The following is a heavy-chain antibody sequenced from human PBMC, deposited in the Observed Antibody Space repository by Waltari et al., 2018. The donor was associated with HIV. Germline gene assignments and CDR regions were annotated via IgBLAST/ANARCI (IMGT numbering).Heavy chain of an antibody. D-gene: IGHD2-15*01. CDR1: GFTFSDYY. CDR2: IRKRGGSNT. V-gene: IGHV3-11*04. J-gene: IGHJ5*02. CDR3: ARDGGYCSGGNCYAWFDP. Sequence: QVQLVESGGGLVKAGGSLRLSCAASGFTFSDYYMSWIRQAPGKGLEWISYIRKRGGSNTYYADSVKGRFTISRDNAKKSLYLQMNSLRDEDTAVYFCARDGGYCSGGNCYAWFDPWGQGTLVTVSS.